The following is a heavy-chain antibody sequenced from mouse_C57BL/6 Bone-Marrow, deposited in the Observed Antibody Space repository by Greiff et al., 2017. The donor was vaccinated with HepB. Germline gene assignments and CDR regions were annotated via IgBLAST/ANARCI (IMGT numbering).Heavy chain of an antibody. D-gene: IGHD2-1*01. CDR2: ISYDGSN. CDR1: GYSITSGYY. J-gene: IGHJ2*01. Sequence: EVKLQETGPGLVKPSQSLSLTCSVTGYSITSGYYWNWIRQFPGNKLEWMGYISYDGSNNYNPSLKNRISITRDTSKNQFVLKLNSVTTEDTATYYCARGVYYGNVDYWGQGTTLTVSS. CDR3: ARGVYYGNVDY. V-gene: IGHV3-6*01.